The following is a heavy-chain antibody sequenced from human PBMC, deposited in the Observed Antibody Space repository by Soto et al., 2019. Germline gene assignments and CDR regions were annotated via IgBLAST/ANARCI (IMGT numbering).Heavy chain of an antibody. V-gene: IGHV3-48*03. D-gene: IGHD1-1*01. CDR2: ISSGGGTV. J-gene: IGHJ4*02. CDR3: ARKASDDLDY. Sequence: LRLSCAASGFTFSFYDVNWVRQAPGKGLEWVSYISSGGGTVYYADSVKGRFTISRDNAKNSLYLQMNSLRAEDTAVYYCARKASDDLDYWGQGTLVTVSS. CDR1: GFTFSFYD.